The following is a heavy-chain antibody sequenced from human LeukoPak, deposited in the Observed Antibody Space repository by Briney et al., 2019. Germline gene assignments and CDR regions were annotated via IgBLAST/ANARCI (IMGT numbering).Heavy chain of an antibody. D-gene: IGHD3-10*01. CDR1: GGTFSSYS. Sequence: SVKVSCKASGGTFSSYSISWVRQAPGQGLEWMGGISPIFNTANYAQKFQGRVTITADESTSTAYMELSSLRSEDTAVYYCARVPSSGNYYWYYFDYWGQGTLVTVSS. V-gene: IGHV1-69*13. CDR2: ISPIFNTA. J-gene: IGHJ4*02. CDR3: ARVPSSGNYYWYYFDY.